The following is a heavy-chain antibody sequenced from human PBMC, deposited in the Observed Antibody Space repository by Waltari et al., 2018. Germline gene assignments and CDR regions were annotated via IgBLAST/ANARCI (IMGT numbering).Heavy chain of an antibody. CDR2: INHSGST. J-gene: IGHJ4*02. V-gene: IGHV4-34*01. D-gene: IGHD3-10*01. CDR1: GGSFSGYY. CDR3: ASPRRGSGRYYDY. Sequence: QVQLQQWGAGLLKPSETLSLTCAVYGGSFSGYYWSWIRRPPGKGLEWIGEINHSGSTNYNPSLKSRVTISVDTSKNQFSLKLSSVTAADTAVYYCASPRRGSGRYYDYWGQGSLVTVSS.